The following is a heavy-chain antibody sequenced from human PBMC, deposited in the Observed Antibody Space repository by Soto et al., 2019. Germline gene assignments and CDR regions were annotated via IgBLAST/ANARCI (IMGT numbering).Heavy chain of an antibody. CDR3: VRDPVALRNRVRVGYFNL. D-gene: IGHD1-26*01. CDR1: GFVFNMYG. J-gene: IGHJ2*01. CDR2: IWHDGSGT. V-gene: IGHV3-33*01. Sequence: QVKLVESGGGVVQPWRSLRLSCAASGFVFNMYGMHWVRQAPGKGLEWVGVIWHDGSGTYYADALKGRFTISRDNSKNTLFLQMDSLTVEDTAVYYCVRDPVALRNRVRVGYFNLWGRGTQVTVSS.